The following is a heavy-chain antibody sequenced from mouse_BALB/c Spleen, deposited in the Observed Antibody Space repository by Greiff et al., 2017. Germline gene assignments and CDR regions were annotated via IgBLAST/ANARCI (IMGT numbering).Heavy chain of an antibody. V-gene: IGHV5-6-5*01. J-gene: IGHJ3*01. CDR1: GFTFSSYA. D-gene: IGHD1-2*01. CDR2: ISSGGST. CDR3: ARGASYGSWFAY. Sequence: EVKLVESGGGLVKPGGSLKLSCAASGFTFSSYAMSWVRQTPEKRLEWVASISSGGSTYYPDSVKGRFTISRDNARNILYLQMSSLRSEDTAMYYCARGASYGSWFAYWGQGTLVTVAA.